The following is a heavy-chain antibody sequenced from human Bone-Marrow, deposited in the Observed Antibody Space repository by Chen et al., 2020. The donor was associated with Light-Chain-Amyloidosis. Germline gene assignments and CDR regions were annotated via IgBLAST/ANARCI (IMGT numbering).Heavy chain of an antibody. V-gene: IGHV5-51*01. J-gene: IGHJ4*02. CDR1: GYTFPNYW. CDR2: IYPDDSYA. CDR3: ARRRDGYNFDY. D-gene: IGHD5-12*01. Sequence: EVQLEQSGPEVIKPGESLKISCKGSGYTFPNYWIGWVRQMPGKGLEWMGVIYPDDSYARYSPSFEGHVAISADKSITTAYLRWRSLKASDTAMYYCARRRDGYNFDYWGQGTLVTVSS.